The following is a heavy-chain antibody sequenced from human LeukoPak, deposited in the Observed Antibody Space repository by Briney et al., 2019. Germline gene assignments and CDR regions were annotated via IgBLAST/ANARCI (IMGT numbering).Heavy chain of an antibody. V-gene: IGHV4-59*01. CDR3: ARLRGNYFPDY. CDR1: GDSISGYY. CDR2: IYYIGST. D-gene: IGHD4-11*01. J-gene: IGHJ4*02. Sequence: SETLSLTCTVFGDSISGYYWTWIRQPPGKGLEWIGYIYYIGSTNYNPSLKSRLTISVDTSKNQFSLKLSSVTAADTAVYYCARLRGNYFPDYWGQGALVTVSS.